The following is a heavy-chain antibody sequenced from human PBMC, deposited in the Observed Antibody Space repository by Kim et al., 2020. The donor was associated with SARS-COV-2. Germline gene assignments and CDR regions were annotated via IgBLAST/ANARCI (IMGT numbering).Heavy chain of an antibody. D-gene: IGHD6-13*01. CDR3: ARDPEPRIAAAGTDY. J-gene: IGHJ4*02. V-gene: IGHV3-30*04. Sequence: GGSLRLSCAASGFTFSSYAMHWVRQAPGKGLEWVAVISYDGSNKYYADSVKGRFTISRDNSKNTLYLQMNSLRAEDTAVYYCARDPEPRIAAAGTDYWGQGTLVTVSS. CDR1: GFTFSSYA. CDR2: ISYDGSNK.